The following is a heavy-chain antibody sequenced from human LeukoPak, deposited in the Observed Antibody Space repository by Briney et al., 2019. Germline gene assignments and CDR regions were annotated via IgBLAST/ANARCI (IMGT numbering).Heavy chain of an antibody. Sequence: PGGSLRLSCAASGFTFSDYYMSWIRQAPGKGLEWVSYISSSGSTIYYADSVKGRFTISRDNAKNSLYLQMNSLRAEDTAKYYCAKSRGIYDTSGWRTFDCWGQGTLVTVSP. CDR3: AKSRGIYDTSGWRTFDC. J-gene: IGHJ4*02. D-gene: IGHD3-22*01. CDR2: ISSSGSTI. V-gene: IGHV3-11*01. CDR1: GFTFSDYY.